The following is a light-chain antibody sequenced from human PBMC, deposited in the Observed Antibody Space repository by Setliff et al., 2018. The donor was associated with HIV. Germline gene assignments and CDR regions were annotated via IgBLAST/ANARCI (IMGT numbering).Light chain of an antibody. CDR1: SSDVGGYNY. Sequence: QSALTQPASVSGSPGQSITISCTGTSSDVGGYNYVSCYQQHPGKAPKLMIYDVSKRPSGVSNRFSGSKSGNTASLTISGLQAEDEADYYCCSYAGSSALYVLGTGTKVTVL. J-gene: IGLJ1*01. CDR2: DVS. V-gene: IGLV2-23*02. CDR3: CSYAGSSALYV.